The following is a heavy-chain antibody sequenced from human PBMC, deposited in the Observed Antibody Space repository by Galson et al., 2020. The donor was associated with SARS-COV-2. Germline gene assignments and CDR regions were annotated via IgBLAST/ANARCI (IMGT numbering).Heavy chain of an antibody. CDR2: ISSNGGRT. Sequence: GGSLRLSCSASGFTFSSYAMHWVRQAPGKGLEYVSAISSNGGRTYYADSVKGRFTISRDNSKNTLYLQMSSLRAEDTAVYYCVTPRSHDYGDDVFDYWGQGTLVTVSS. J-gene: IGHJ4*02. CDR1: GFTFSSYA. V-gene: IGHV3-64D*06. CDR3: VTPRSHDYGDDVFDY. D-gene: IGHD4-17*01.